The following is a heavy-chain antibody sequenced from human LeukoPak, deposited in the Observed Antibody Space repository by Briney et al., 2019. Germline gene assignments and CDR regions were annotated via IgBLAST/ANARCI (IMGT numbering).Heavy chain of an antibody. CDR2: ISAYNGNT. V-gene: IGHV1-18*01. CDR3: ARSPSPNYYDSSGYYSHYYYYYMDV. CDR1: VYTFTSYG. Sequence: ASVKVSYKASVYTFTSYGISWVRQAPGQGLEWMGWISAYNGNTNYAQKLQGRVTMTTDTSTSTAYMELRSLRSDDTAVYYCARSPSPNYYDSSGYYSHYYYYYMDVWGKGTTVTVSS. J-gene: IGHJ6*03. D-gene: IGHD3-22*01.